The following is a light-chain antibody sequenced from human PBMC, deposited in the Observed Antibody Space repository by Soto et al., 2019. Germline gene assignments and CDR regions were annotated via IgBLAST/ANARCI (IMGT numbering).Light chain of an antibody. V-gene: IGLV2-14*01. J-gene: IGLJ1*01. CDR3: SSYTSSSLYV. Sequence: QSALTQPASVSGSPGQSITISCTGTSSDVGGYNSVSWYQQHPGKAPKLMIYEVSNRPSGVSNRFSGSKSGNTASLTISGLQAEDEADYYCSSYTSSSLYVFGTGTNLTVL. CDR2: EVS. CDR1: SSDVGGYNS.